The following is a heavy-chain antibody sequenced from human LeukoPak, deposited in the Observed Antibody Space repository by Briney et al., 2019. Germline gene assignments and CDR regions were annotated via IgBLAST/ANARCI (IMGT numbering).Heavy chain of an antibody. Sequence: NPSETLSLTCTVSGYSISSGYYWGWIRQPPGKGLEWIGSIYHSGSTYYNPSLKSRVTISVDTSKNQFSLKLSSVTAADTAVYYCARDFAGDFWSGHYLDYWGQGTLVTVSS. CDR2: IYHSGST. CDR3: ARDFAGDFWSGHYLDY. D-gene: IGHD3-3*01. V-gene: IGHV4-38-2*02. J-gene: IGHJ4*02. CDR1: GYSISSGYY.